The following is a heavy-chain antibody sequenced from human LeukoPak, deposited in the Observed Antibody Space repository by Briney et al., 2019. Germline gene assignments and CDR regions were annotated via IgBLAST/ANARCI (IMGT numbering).Heavy chain of an antibody. CDR3: ARSSYGDYVSSDFDY. V-gene: IGHV3-23*01. J-gene: IGHJ4*02. Sequence: PGGSLRLSCAASGFTFSSYAMSWVRQAPGKGLEWVSAISGSGGSTYYADSVKGRFTISRDNSKNTLYLQMNSLRAEDTAVYYCARSSYGDYVSSDFDYWGQGTLVTVSS. D-gene: IGHD4-17*01. CDR1: GFTFSSYA. CDR2: ISGSGGST.